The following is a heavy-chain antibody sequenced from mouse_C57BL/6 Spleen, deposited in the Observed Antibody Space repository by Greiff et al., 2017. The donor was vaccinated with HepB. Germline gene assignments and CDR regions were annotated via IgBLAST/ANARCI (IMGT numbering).Heavy chain of an antibody. D-gene: IGHD2-1*01. CDR1: GYTFTDYN. CDR3: ARLYYAKGYFDV. J-gene: IGHJ1*03. V-gene: IGHV1-18*01. CDR2: INPNNGST. Sequence: SGPELVKPGASVKIPCKASGYTFTDYNMDWVKQSHGKSLEWIGDINPNNGSTIYNQKFKGKATLTVDKSSSTAYMELRSLTSEDTAVYYCARLYYAKGYFDVWGTGTTVTVSS.